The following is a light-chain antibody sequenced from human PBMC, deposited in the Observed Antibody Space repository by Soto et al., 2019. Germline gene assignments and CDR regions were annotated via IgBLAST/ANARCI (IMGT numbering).Light chain of an antibody. J-gene: IGKJ2*01. Sequence: EIVLTQSPGTLSLSPGERATLSCRASQSVSSSYLAWNQQKPGQAPRLLIYGASIRATGIPDRFSGSGSGTDFTLTISRLEPEDFAVYYCQPYGSSPYTFGQGTKLEIK. V-gene: IGKV3-20*01. CDR1: QSVSSSY. CDR3: QPYGSSPYT. CDR2: GAS.